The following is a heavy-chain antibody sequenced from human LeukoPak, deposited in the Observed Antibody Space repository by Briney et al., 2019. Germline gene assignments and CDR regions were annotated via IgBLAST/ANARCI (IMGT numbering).Heavy chain of an antibody. CDR3: ARLYSGYNSYFDY. CDR2: IYPGDSDT. CDR1: GYLFTRKW. J-gene: IGHJ4*02. D-gene: IGHD5-12*01. Sequence: GESLKISCKGSGYLFTRKWIGWVRQMPGKGLEWMGIIYPGDSDTRYSPSFQGQVTISADKSISTAYLQWSTLKASDTAMYYCARLYSGYNSYFDYWGQGTLVTVSS. V-gene: IGHV5-51*01.